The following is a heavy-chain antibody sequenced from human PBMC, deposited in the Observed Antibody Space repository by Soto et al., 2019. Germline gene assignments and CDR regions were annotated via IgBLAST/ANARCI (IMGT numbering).Heavy chain of an antibody. CDR3: TTKLGLRFLEWLSDAFDI. J-gene: IGHJ3*02. CDR2: IKSKTDGGTT. CDR1: GFTFSNAW. V-gene: IGHV3-15*01. Sequence: GGSLRLSCAASGFTFSNAWMSWVRQAPGKGLEWVGRIKSKTDGGTTDYAAPVKGRFTISRDDSKNTLYLQMNSLKTEDTAVYYCTTKLGLRFLEWLSDAFDIWGQGTMVTVSS. D-gene: IGHD3-3*01.